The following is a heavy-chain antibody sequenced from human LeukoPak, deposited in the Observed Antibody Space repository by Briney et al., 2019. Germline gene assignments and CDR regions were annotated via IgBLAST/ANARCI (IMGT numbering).Heavy chain of an antibody. CDR1: GFTFSSYG. J-gene: IGHJ4*02. Sequence: GRSLRLSCAASGFTFSSYGMHWVRQAPGKGLEWVAVISYDGSNKYYADSVKGRSTISRDNSKNTLYLQMNSLRAEDTAVYYCAKDRGGFLVVPDSLFDYWGQGTLVTVSS. D-gene: IGHD2-2*01. CDR2: ISYDGSNK. CDR3: AKDRGGFLVVPDSLFDY. V-gene: IGHV3-30*18.